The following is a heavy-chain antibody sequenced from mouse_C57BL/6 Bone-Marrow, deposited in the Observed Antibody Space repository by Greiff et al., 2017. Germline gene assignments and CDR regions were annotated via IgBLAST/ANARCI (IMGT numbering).Heavy chain of an antibody. D-gene: IGHD2-5*01. J-gene: IGHJ2*01. CDR1: GYTFTGYW. CDR3: ARDSPTYSSNYVGYSFDY. CDR2: ILPGSGST. Sequence: VQLQQSGAELMKPGASVKLSCKATGYTFTGYWIEWVKQRPGHGLEWIGEILPGSGSTNYNEKFKGKATFTADTSSNTAYMQLSSLTTEDSAIYSCARDSPTYSSNYVGYSFDYWGQGTTLTVSS. V-gene: IGHV1-9*01.